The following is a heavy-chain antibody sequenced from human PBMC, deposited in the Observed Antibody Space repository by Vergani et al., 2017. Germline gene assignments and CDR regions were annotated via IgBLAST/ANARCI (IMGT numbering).Heavy chain of an antibody. CDR2: IYYSGST. V-gene: IGHV4-59*01. CDR3: ARGSNVLLWFGELSNPFDY. Sequence: QLQLQESGPGLVKPSETLSLTCTVSGGSISSYYWSWIRQPPGKGLEWIGYIYYSGSTNYNPSLKSRVTISVDTSKNQFSLKLSSVTAADTAVYYCARGSNVLLWFGELSNPFDYWGQGTLVTVSS. CDR1: GGSISSYY. J-gene: IGHJ4*02. D-gene: IGHD3-10*01.